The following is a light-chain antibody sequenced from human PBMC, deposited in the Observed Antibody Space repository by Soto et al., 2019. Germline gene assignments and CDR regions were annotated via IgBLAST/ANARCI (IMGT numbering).Light chain of an antibody. CDR2: GTS. Sequence: IVLTQSPGTLSLSPGERATLSCRASQSVGSSYLAWYQQKPGQAPRLLMFGTSNRATGIPDRFSGSGSGTDFTLTINSLEPEDFAVYYCQQYGSSPRTFGQGTKVDI. J-gene: IGKJ1*01. CDR3: QQYGSSPRT. V-gene: IGKV3-20*01. CDR1: QSVGSSY.